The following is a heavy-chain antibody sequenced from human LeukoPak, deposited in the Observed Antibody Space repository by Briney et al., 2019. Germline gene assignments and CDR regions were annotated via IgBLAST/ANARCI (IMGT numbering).Heavy chain of an antibody. D-gene: IGHD5-18*01. CDR1: GGSISSYH. Sequence: SETLSLTCTVSGGSISSYHWSWIRQPPGKGLEWIGYIYYSGSTNYNPSLKSRVTISVDTSKNQFSLKLSSVTAADTAVYYCAGYIYGYPYYFDYWGQGTLVTVSS. CDR3: AGYIYGYPYYFDY. CDR2: IYYSGST. V-gene: IGHV4-59*01. J-gene: IGHJ4*02.